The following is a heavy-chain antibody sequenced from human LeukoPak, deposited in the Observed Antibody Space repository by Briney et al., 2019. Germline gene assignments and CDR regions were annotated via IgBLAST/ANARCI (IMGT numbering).Heavy chain of an antibody. CDR3: ARDYFDY. V-gene: IGHV3-53*01. Sequence: TGGSLRLSCAASGFTVSSNYMSWVRQAPGKGLEWVSVIYTSDSTYYSDSVKGRFTISRDNSKNTLYLQMNSLRAEDTAVYYCARDYFDYWGQGTLVTVSP. J-gene: IGHJ4*02. CDR2: IYTSDST. CDR1: GFTVSSNY.